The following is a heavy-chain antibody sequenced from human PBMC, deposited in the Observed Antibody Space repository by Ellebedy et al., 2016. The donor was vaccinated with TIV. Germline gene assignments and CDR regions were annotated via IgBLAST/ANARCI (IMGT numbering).Heavy chain of an antibody. CDR3: ARQTVATSVNDAFDI. V-gene: IGHV3-23*01. D-gene: IGHD4-17*01. J-gene: IGHJ3*02. Sequence: GESLKISCATSGFTFYSHDVNWVRQAPGKGLEWVSGISGGGDSTYYADSVKGRFTVSSDKSKNMLYLQMNSLRVEDTAVYYCARQTVATSVNDAFDIWGLGTVVTVSS. CDR2: ISGGGDST. CDR1: GFTFYSHD.